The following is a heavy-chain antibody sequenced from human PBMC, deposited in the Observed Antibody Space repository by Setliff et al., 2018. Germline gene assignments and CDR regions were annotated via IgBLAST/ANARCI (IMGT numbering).Heavy chain of an antibody. J-gene: IGHJ4*02. Sequence: PSETLSLTCTVSGGSISSSSYQWGWVRQTPGKGLEWIGSIHYSGTAYYNPSLKSRVTISVDTSKNQFSLQVTSVTATDTAVYYCARHEFVGGYYGSVTYRHFDYWGQGILVTVSS. V-gene: IGHV4-39*01. CDR1: GGSISSSSYQ. D-gene: IGHD3-10*01. CDR3: ARHEFVGGYYGSVTYRHFDY. CDR2: IHYSGTA.